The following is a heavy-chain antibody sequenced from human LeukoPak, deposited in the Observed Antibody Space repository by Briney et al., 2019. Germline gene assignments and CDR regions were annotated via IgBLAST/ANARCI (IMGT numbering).Heavy chain of an antibody. D-gene: IGHD5-24*01. CDR1: GFTFSSYA. Sequence: GGSLRLSCAASGFTFSSYAMSWVRQAPGKGLEWVSAISGSGGSTYYADSVKGRFTISRGNAKNSLYLQMNSLRAEDTAVYYCAGSRDGYNYRGDYWGQGTLVTVSS. V-gene: IGHV3-23*01. CDR3: AGSRDGYNYRGDY. CDR2: ISGSGGST. J-gene: IGHJ4*02.